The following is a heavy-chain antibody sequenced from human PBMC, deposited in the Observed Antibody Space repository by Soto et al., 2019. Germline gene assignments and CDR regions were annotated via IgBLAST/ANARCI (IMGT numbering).Heavy chain of an antibody. CDR2: VSKSDYT. D-gene: IGHD6-19*01. CDR3: AREDSIIIPAVADF. V-gene: IGHV3-21*01. CDR1: GFTFTNYG. J-gene: IGHJ4*02. Sequence: GGSLRLSCAVSGFTFTNYGINWVRQAPGKGLEWVSSVSKSDYTYYSDSVKGRFTISRDNAKNSVSLQMNNLRAEDTAVYYCAREDSIIIPAVADFWGQGTLVTVSS.